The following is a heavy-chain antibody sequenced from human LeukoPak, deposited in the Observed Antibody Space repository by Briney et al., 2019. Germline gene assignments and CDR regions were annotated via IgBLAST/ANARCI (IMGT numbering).Heavy chain of an antibody. J-gene: IGHJ4*02. V-gene: IGHV3-23*01. Sequence: GGSLRLSCAASGFTFSSYAMYWVRQAPGKGLGWVSGIFGSGGSTHYADSVKGRFTISRDNSKNTVYLQMNSLRAEDTAVYYCAKTTTGYSSGRYPGWPVDYWGQGTLVTVSS. CDR1: GFTFSSYA. CDR2: IFGSGGST. CDR3: AKTTTGYSSGRYPGWPVDY. D-gene: IGHD6-19*01.